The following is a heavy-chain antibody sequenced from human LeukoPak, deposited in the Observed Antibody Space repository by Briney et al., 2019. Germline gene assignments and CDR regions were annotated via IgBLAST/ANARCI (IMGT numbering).Heavy chain of an antibody. J-gene: IGHJ4*02. V-gene: IGHV3-23*01. CDR1: VFPFRSSA. CDR2: ISDSGDYT. CDR3: ARDSSIGKYCTNGVCPPFDY. Sequence: GGSLRLSCAGSVFPFRSSAMTWARQAPGQGLEWVSAISDSGDYTSYADSVRGRFTISRDNSRNTLYLQMISLRPEDTAVYYCARDSSIGKYCTNGVCPPFDYWGQGTLVTVSS. D-gene: IGHD2-8*01.